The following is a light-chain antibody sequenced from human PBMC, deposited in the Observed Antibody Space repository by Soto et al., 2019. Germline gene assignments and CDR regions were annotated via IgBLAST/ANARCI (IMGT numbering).Light chain of an antibody. CDR3: SSYSSSCARYV. CDR2: EVS. CDR1: SGDVASYNY. V-gene: IGLV2-14*01. Sequence: QSVLTQPASVSGSPGQSITISCTGTSGDVASYNYVSWYQQHPGKATRVLIFEVSSRPSGISLRFSGSESGNTASLTISGFQAEDEADHYSSSYSSSCARYVFGTGTKVTAL. J-gene: IGLJ1*01.